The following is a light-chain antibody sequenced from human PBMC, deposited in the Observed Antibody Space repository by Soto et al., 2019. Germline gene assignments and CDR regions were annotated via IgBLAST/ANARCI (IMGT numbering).Light chain of an antibody. V-gene: IGKV3-20*01. CDR3: QQYGSSGT. Sequence: IVMTQSPATLSVSRGERATRSCRASRSVSSNLAWYQQKPAQAPRLLIYGASTRATGIPDRFSGSGSGTDFTLTISRLETEDFAVYYCQQYGSSGTFGQGTKVDIK. CDR1: RSVSSN. J-gene: IGKJ1*01. CDR2: GAS.